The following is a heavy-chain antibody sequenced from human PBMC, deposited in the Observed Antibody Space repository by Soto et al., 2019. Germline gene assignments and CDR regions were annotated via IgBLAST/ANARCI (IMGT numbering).Heavy chain of an antibody. D-gene: IGHD3-22*01. CDR1: GFTFSSYG. CDR3: AKDGGYYDSSGGVGY. J-gene: IGHJ4*02. Sequence: QPGGSLRLSCAASGFTFSSYGMHWVRQAPGKGLEWVAVISYDGSNKYYADSVKGRFTISRDNSKNTLYLQMNSLRAEDTAVYYCAKDGGYYDSSGGVGYWGQGTLVTVSS. CDR2: ISYDGSNK. V-gene: IGHV3-30*18.